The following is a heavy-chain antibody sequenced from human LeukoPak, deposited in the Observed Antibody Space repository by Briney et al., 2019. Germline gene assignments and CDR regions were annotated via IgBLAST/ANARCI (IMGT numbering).Heavy chain of an antibody. J-gene: IGHJ4*02. CDR3: AMSFDSSGYYSSY. V-gene: IGHV4-34*01. Sequence: SETLSLTCAVYGGSFSGYYWSWIRQPPGKGLEWIGEINHSGSTNYNPSLKSRVTVSVDTSKNQFSLKLSSVTAADTAVYYCAMSFDSSGYYSSYWGQGTLVTVSS. CDR1: GGSFSGYY. D-gene: IGHD3-22*01. CDR2: INHSGST.